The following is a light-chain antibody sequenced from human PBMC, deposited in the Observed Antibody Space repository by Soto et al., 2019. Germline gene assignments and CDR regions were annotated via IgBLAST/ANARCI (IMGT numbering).Light chain of an antibody. CDR1: QSVSSN. J-gene: IGKJ1*01. V-gene: IGKV3-15*01. Sequence: EIVMTQSPATLSVSPGERATLSCRASQSVSSNLACYQQKPGQAHRLLIYVASTRATGIPARFSGRGSGTDFTLTIRSLQSEDFAVYYCKQYNNWPLTFGKGTKVEIK. CDR3: KQYNNWPLT. CDR2: VAS.